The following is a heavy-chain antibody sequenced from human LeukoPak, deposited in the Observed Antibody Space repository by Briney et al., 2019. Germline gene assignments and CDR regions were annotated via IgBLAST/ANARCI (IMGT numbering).Heavy chain of an antibody. CDR3: ARMIVHTTGSGSGKGDNWFDP. D-gene: IGHD3-10*01. Sequence: GRCLRLSCAASGFTLSIYAMHGVRPAPGEGRGCVAVISYDGSNKYYADSVKGRFTISRDNSKNSLYLQMNSLRAEDTAVYYCARMIVHTTGSGSGKGDNWFDPWGQGTLVTVSS. J-gene: IGHJ5*02. CDR1: GFTLSIYA. V-gene: IGHV3-30*04. CDR2: ISYDGSNK.